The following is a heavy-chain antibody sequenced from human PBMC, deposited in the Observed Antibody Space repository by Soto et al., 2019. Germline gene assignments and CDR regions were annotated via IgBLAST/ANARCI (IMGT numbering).Heavy chain of an antibody. Sequence: EVQLLESGGTLVQPGGSLRLSCVASGFTFSNYAMSWVRQAPGKGLEWVSTVTTRGASTYYADSVKGRFAISRDESMNTLYLQMNSLRADDTAVYYCAKSSGYRGFHDGPDSKWVDYWGQGTLVTVSS. CDR3: AKSSGYRGFHDGPDSKWVDY. D-gene: IGHD5-12*01. CDR2: VTTRGAST. V-gene: IGHV3-23*01. J-gene: IGHJ4*02. CDR1: GFTFSNYA.